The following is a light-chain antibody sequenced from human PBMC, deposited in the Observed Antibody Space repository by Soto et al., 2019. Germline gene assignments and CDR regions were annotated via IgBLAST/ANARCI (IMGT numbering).Light chain of an antibody. CDR3: QQYGSPLIFT. CDR2: GAS. CDR1: QSVSSSY. V-gene: IGKV3-20*01. Sequence: EIVLTQSPGTLSLSPGERATLSCRASQSVSSSYLAWYQQKPGQAPRLLIYGASSRATGIPDRFSGSGSGTDFTLTISRLEPEDFAVYYRQQYGSPLIFTFGPGNKVDIK. J-gene: IGKJ3*01.